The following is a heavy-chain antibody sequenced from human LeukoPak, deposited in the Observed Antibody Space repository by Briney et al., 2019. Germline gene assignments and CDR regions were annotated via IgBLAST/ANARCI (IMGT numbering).Heavy chain of an antibody. CDR2: TSPGDSDT. CDR3: ARRMVAAGTKYFDY. Sequence: GHSLKISCKGSGYSFTSYWIGWVRQMLGKGLGWMGITSPGDSDTRYSPSLQGQVTISVDKSIGTAFLQWSSLKASDTAMYYCARRMVAAGTKYFDYWGQGTLITVSS. CDR1: GYSFTSYW. V-gene: IGHV5-51*01. J-gene: IGHJ4*02. D-gene: IGHD6-13*01.